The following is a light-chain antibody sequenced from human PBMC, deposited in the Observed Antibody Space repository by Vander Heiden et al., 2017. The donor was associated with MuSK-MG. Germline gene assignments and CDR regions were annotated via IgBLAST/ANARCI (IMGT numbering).Light chain of an antibody. CDR3: SHLRKSPIT. CDR2: LTS. CDR1: QSLLHTNGYNY. J-gene: IGKJ5*01. V-gene: IGKV2-28*01. Sequence: DIVMTQSPLSLPVTPGEPASISCRSSQSLLHTNGYNYLSWYLQKPGQSPQLLIYLTSSRGSGGPARFSGSGSGTDFTLKISRGEAEDVGVYYCSHLRKSPITFVRGHEWRLN.